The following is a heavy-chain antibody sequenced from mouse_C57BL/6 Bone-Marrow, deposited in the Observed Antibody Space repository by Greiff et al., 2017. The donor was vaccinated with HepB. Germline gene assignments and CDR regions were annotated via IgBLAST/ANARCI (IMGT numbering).Heavy chain of an antibody. CDR1: GFNIKDYY. Sequence: EVKLMESGAELVRPGASVKLSCTASGFNIKDYYMHWVKQRPEQGLEWIGRIDPEDGDTEYAPKFQGKATMTADTSSNTAYLQLSSLTSEDTAVYYCAREGPHYYAMDYWGQGTSVTVSS. CDR2: IDPEDGDT. J-gene: IGHJ4*01. CDR3: AREGPHYYAMDY. V-gene: IGHV14-1*01.